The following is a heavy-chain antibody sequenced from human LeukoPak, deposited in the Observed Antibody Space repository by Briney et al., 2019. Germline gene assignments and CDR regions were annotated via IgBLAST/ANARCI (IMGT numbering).Heavy chain of an antibody. Sequence: ASVKVSCKAFGGTFSSYAISWVRQAPGQGLEWMGRIIPIFGTANYAQKFQGRVTITTDESTSTAYMELSSLRSEDTAVYYCARELVGDFWSGHFDYWGQGTLVTVSS. J-gene: IGHJ4*02. CDR2: IIPIFGTA. CDR1: GGTFSSYA. V-gene: IGHV1-69*05. CDR3: ARELVGDFWSGHFDY. D-gene: IGHD3-3*01.